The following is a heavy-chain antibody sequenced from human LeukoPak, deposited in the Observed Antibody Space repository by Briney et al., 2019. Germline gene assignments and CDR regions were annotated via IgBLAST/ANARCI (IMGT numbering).Heavy chain of an antibody. J-gene: IGHJ4*02. CDR1: GGSFSGYY. CDR2: INHSGST. V-gene: IGHV4-34*01. Sequence: SETLSLTCAVYGGSFSGYYWSWIRQPPGEGLEWIGEINHSGSTNYNPSLKSRVTISVDTSKNQFSLKLSSVTAADTAVYYCARGVTGTTQLFDYWGRGTLVTVSS. CDR3: ARGVTGTTQLFDY. D-gene: IGHD1-7*01.